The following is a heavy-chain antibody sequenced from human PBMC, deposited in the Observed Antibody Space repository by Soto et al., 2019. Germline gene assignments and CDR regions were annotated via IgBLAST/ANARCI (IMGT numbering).Heavy chain of an antibody. CDR3: ARDRSDSSRDDSFDV. V-gene: IGHV3-53*01. J-gene: IGHJ3*01. D-gene: IGHD6-25*01. CDR1: GFNVSNTY. CDR2: IYRGVAT. Sequence: GGSLRLSGAVSGFNVSNTYISWVRQAPWKGLEWVSVIYRGVATYYADSVRGRFTISRDNSKNTVFLQMNSLRAEDTDVYYCARDRSDSSRDDSFDVCGQGTMLTFSS.